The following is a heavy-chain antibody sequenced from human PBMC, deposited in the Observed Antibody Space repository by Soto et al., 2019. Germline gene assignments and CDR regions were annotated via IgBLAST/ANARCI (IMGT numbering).Heavy chain of an antibody. J-gene: IGHJ5*02. CDR1: GFSLSTSGVG. V-gene: IGHV2-5*02. CDR3: ARTYYYGQNGFDP. D-gene: IGHD3-10*01. CDR2: IYWDDNK. Sequence: QITLKESGPTLVKPTQTLTLTCTFSGFSLSTSGVGVGWIRQPPGKALEWLTLIYWDDNKRYSPSLKSSLTIATDPSKNQVVPTMTNRDPVDTAPYYCARTYYYGQNGFDPWGQGTLVTVSS.